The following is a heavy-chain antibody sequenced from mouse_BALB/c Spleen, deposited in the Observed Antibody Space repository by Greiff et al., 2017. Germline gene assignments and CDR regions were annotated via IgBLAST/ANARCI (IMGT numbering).Heavy chain of an antibody. J-gene: IGHJ4*01. V-gene: IGHV1-14*01. CDR3: ARRSTMIMVYAMDY. CDR1: GYTFTSYV. CDR2: INPYNDGT. Sequence: EVQLVESGPELVKPGASVKMSCKASGYTFTSYVMHWVKQKPGQGLEWIGYINPYNDGTKYNEKFKGKATLTSDKSSSTAYMELSSLTSEDSAVYYCARRSTMIMVYAMDYWGQGTSVTVSS. D-gene: IGHD2-4*01.